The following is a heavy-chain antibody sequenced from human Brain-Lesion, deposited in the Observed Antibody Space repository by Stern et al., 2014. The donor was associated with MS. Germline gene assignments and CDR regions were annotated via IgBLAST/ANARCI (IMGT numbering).Heavy chain of an antibody. CDR2: VPYDGSNK. CDR1: GFTFGSCA. J-gene: IGHJ5*02. Sequence: MQLVESGGGVVQPGRPLRLSCVASGFTFGSCAMHWVRQAPGKGLEWVAGVPYDGSNKYYADSVKGRFTISRDNSQNTLYMQMSSLRPEDTAVYYCAKDRQYLTYFFDHWGQGSLVTVSS. V-gene: IGHV3-30*18. D-gene: IGHD2/OR15-2a*01. CDR3: AKDRQYLTYFFDH.